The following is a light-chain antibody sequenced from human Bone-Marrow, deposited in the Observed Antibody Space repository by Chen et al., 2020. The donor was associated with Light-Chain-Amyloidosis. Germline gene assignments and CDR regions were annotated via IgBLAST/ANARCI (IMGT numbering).Light chain of an antibody. Sequence: EIVLTPSPGPLSLSPGEGTNLSCRASQTINSNYLPWYQQKLGQSPRLLIYGSSSRDTGIPDRFTGSGSGTDFTLTINRLEPEDVAMYYCQQYGTTPRTFGGGTKVEIK. J-gene: IGKJ4*01. CDR1: QTINSNY. V-gene: IGKV3-20*01. CDR3: QQYGTTPRT. CDR2: GSS.